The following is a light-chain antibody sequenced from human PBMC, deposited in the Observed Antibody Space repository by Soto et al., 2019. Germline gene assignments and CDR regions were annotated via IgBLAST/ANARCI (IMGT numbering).Light chain of an antibody. CDR3: ASYTTSSTYV. CDR2: DVS. V-gene: IGLV2-14*03. Sequence: QSVLTQPASVSGSPGQSIAISCTGTSSDVGAFNYVSWYQQHPGKAPKFMIFDVSSRPSGVSDRFSGSKSGNTASLTISGLQTVDEADYYCASYTTSSTYVFGTGTKVTV. CDR1: SSDVGAFNY. J-gene: IGLJ1*01.